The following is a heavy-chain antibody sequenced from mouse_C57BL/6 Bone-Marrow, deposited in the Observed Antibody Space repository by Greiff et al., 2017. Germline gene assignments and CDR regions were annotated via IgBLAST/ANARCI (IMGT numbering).Heavy chain of an antibody. CDR3: ASGSFAY. V-gene: IGHV2-9-1*01. CDR1: GFSFTSYA. J-gene: IGHJ3*01. Sequence: QVQLQQSGPGLVAPSQCLSITCTVSGFSFTSYAISWVRQPPGKGLEWLGVIWTGGGTNYNSALKSRLSISTDNSKSQVFLQMNSLQTDDTARYYCASGSFAYWGQGTLVTVSA. CDR2: IWTGGGT.